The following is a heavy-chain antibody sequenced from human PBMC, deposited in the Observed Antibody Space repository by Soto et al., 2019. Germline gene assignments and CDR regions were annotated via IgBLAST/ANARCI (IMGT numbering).Heavy chain of an antibody. J-gene: IGHJ5*02. V-gene: IGHV2-70*04. CDR1: GFSLNSSNMG. D-gene: IGHD6-13*01. CDR3: ARHGVSSWYYWFDP. CDR2: IDWDDDK. Sequence: GPTLVNPTETLTLTCAFSGFSLNSSNMGVGWLRQPPGKALEWLARIDWDDDKFYTSSLQPRLTISKDSSKNQVVLTVTKMDPVDTATYFCARHGVSSWYYWFDPWGQGTQVTVSS.